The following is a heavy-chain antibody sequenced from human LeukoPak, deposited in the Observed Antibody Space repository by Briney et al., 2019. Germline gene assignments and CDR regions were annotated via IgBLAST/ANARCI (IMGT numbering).Heavy chain of an antibody. D-gene: IGHD6-13*01. Sequence: SETLSLTCTVSGGSISSGGYFWTWIRQQPGKDLEWIGYIYYSGSTYYNPSLKSRVTISVDTPKNQFSLKLTSVTAADTAVYYCARGVAAAGADYWGQGTLVTVSS. V-gene: IGHV4-31*03. J-gene: IGHJ4*02. CDR2: IYYSGST. CDR3: ARGVAAAGADY. CDR1: GGSISSGGYF.